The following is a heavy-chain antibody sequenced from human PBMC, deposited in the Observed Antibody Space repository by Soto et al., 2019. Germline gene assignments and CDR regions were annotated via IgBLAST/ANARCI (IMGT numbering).Heavy chain of an antibody. J-gene: IGHJ4*02. D-gene: IGHD2-8*01. Sequence: QVQLVQSGAEVKNPGASVKVSCKAFGYTFTHYYIHWVRQAPGQGLERMGMINPSGGSTSYAQKFQGRLTMTTDTSTNTVYMELSSLRSEDTAVYYCARPPFPGCINAICYPLDFWGQGALVTVSS. CDR2: INPSGGST. CDR1: GYTFTHYY. CDR3: ARPPFPGCINAICYPLDF. V-gene: IGHV1-46*01.